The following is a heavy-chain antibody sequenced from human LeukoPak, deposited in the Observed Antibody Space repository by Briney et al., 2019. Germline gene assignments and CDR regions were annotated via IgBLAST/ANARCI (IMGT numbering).Heavy chain of an antibody. CDR1: GFTFSSYS. J-gene: IGHJ4*02. D-gene: IGHD2-15*01. CDR2: ISSSSSYI. Sequence: PGGSLRLSCAASGFTFSSYSMNWVRQAPGKGLEWVSSISSSSSYIYYADSVKGRFTISRDNAKNSLYLQMNSLRAEDTAVYYCAREPLGYCSGGSCYYLDYWGQGTLVTVSS. V-gene: IGHV3-21*01. CDR3: AREPLGYCSGGSCYYLDY.